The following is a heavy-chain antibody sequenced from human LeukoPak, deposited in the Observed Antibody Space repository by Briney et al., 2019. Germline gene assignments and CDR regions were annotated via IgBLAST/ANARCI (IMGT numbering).Heavy chain of an antibody. J-gene: IGHJ4*02. CDR1: GGSFNAYA. CDR3: ARGLDASMETAYDY. D-gene: IGHD5-18*01. CDR2: IIPIFGTS. V-gene: IGHV1-69*05. Sequence: SVKVSFKASGGSFNAYAISWVRPAPGQGLEWMGGIIPIFGTSNYSQKLQGRVTISTDESTNTAYMEVSSLRSEDTAIYYCARGLDASMETAYDYWGQGTLVTVSS.